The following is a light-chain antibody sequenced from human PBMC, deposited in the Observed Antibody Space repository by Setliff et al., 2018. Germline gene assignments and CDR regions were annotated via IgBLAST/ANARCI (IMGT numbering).Light chain of an antibody. V-gene: IGLV2-11*01. CDR3: CSYTGFSYV. CDR2: DVR. CDR1: SSDVGAYNY. Sequence: ALTQPRSVSGSPGQSVTISCTGTSSDVGAYNYVSWYQQHPGKVPKLMIYDVRKRPSGVPDRFSGSKSGNTASLTISGLQAEDEADYYCCSYTGFSYVFGSGTKGTVL. J-gene: IGLJ1*01.